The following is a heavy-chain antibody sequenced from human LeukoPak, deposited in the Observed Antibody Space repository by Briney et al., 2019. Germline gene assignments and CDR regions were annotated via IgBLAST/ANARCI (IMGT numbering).Heavy chain of an antibody. Sequence: GGSLRLSCAASGFSYSTFGMHWVRQTPGKGLEWVSHISKDESNTYYADSVKGRFTISRDSSKNTLFLQMNSLRVEGTAVYYCAKDDPVLEYWGQGTLVTVSS. CDR2: ISKDESNT. CDR1: GFSYSTFG. J-gene: IGHJ4*02. CDR3: AKDDPVLEY. V-gene: IGHV3-30*18.